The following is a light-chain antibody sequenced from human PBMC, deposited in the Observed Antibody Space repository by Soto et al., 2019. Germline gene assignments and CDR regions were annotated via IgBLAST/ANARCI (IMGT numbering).Light chain of an antibody. CDR2: EDS. CDR3: CSYADSSTYV. Sequence: ALTQPASVSGSPGQSITISCTGTSSDVGSYNLVSWYQQHPGKAPKLMIYEDSKRPSGVSNRFSGSKSGNTASLTISGLQTEDEADYYCCSYADSSTYVFGTGTKVTVL. V-gene: IGLV2-23*01. CDR1: SSDVGSYNL. J-gene: IGLJ1*01.